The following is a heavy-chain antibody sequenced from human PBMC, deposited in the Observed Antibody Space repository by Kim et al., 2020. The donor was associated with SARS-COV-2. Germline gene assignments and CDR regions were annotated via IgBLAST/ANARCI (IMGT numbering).Heavy chain of an antibody. CDR2: ITDTGRTQ. CDR3: AGDGGFTAHDWYFDL. J-gene: IGHJ2*01. CDR1: GFNFRNYF. V-gene: IGHV3-74*01. D-gene: IGHD3-16*01. Sequence: GGSLRLSCAASGFNFRNYFMHWVRQAPGKGPVWISRITDTGRTQSYADSVKGRFTTSRDNTKNTVNLEMTSLRADDTAIYYSAGDGGFTAHDWYFDLWGRGTLVTVSS.